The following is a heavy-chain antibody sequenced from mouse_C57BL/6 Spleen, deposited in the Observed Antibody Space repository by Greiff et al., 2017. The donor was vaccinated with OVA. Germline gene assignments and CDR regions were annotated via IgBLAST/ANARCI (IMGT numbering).Heavy chain of an antibody. D-gene: IGHD5-1*01. Sequence: QVQLQQSGAELARPGASVKLSRKAPGYTLTSSGISWVKQRTGQGLEWIVEIFPRSVNTHYNEKIKGKATLTADKSSSTAYMELRSRTSEDSAVYFCARERSNSLDYWGQGTTLTVSS. V-gene: IGHV1-81*01. CDR2: IFPRSVNT. CDR3: ARERSNSLDY. CDR1: GYTLTSSG. J-gene: IGHJ2*01.